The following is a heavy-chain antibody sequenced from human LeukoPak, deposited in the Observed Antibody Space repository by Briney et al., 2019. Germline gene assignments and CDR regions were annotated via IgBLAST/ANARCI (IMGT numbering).Heavy chain of an antibody. Sequence: GASVKVSCKASGYTFTSYDISWVRQATGQGLEWMGWMNPNSGNTGYAQKFQGRVTMTRNTSISTAYMELSSLRSEDTAVYYCARGSVLAIFGVVIMGNWFDPWGQGTLVTVSS. CDR3: ARGSVLAIFGVVIMGNWFDP. CDR2: MNPNSGNT. D-gene: IGHD3-3*01. V-gene: IGHV1-8*01. CDR1: GYTFTSYD. J-gene: IGHJ5*02.